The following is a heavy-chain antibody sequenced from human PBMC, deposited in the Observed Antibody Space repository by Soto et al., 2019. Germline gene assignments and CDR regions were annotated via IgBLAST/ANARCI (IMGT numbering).Heavy chain of an antibody. J-gene: IGHJ6*02. CDR1: GYTFTSYG. Sequence: ASVKVSCKASGYTFTSYGISWVRQAPGQGLEWMGWISAYNGNTNYAQKLQGRVTMTTDTSTSTAYMELRSLRSDDTAVYYCARSSYGDYGFDYYYYGMDVWGQGTTVTVSS. CDR3: ARSSYGDYGFDYYYYGMDV. D-gene: IGHD4-17*01. V-gene: IGHV1-18*01. CDR2: ISAYNGNT.